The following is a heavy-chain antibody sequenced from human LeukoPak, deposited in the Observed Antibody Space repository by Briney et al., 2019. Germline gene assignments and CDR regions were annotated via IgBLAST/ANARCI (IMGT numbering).Heavy chain of an antibody. CDR1: GGSISSSSYY. Sequence: KPSETLSLTCTVSGGSISSSSYYWGWIRQPPGRGLEWIGSIYYSGSTYYYPSLKSRVTISVDTSKNQFSLNLSSVTAADTAVYHCARHFSPKHIVVVTAIGWYFDLWGRGTLVTVSS. D-gene: IGHD2-21*02. J-gene: IGHJ2*01. V-gene: IGHV4-39*01. CDR2: IYYSGST. CDR3: ARHFSPKHIVVVTAIGWYFDL.